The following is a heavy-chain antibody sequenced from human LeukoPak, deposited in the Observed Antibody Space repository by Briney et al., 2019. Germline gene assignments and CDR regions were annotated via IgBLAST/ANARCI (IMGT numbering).Heavy chain of an antibody. V-gene: IGHV3-23*01. CDR1: GYTFSIYA. CDR3: ASHYDYVWGSYNY. Sequence: GGSLRLSCAASGYTFSIYAVSWVRQAPGKGLEWVSVITGDGHTTYYADSVRGRFTISRDNSKNTLYLQMDSLRAEDTAIYYCASHYDYVWGSYNYWGQGTLVTVSS. J-gene: IGHJ4*02. CDR2: ITGDGHTT. D-gene: IGHD3-16*01.